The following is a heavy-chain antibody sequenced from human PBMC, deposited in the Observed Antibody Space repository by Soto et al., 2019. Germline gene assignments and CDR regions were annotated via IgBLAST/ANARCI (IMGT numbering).Heavy chain of an antibody. CDR2: ISWDGGST. D-gene: IGHD3-16*02. V-gene: IGHV3-43*01. CDR3: AKGPARPSLGELSLHHLYYCYGMDV. Sequence: EVQLVESGGVVVQPGGSLRLSCAASGFTFDDYTMHWVRQAPGKGLEWVSLISWDGGSTYYADSVKGRFTISRDNSKNSLKLQVNSLRTEDTALYYCAKGPARPSLGELSLHHLYYCYGMDVWGKGTTVTVSS. CDR1: GFTFDDYT. J-gene: IGHJ6*04.